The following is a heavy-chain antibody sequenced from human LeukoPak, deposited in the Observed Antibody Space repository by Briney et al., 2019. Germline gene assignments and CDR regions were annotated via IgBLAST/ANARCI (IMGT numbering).Heavy chain of an antibody. J-gene: IGHJ4*02. D-gene: IGHD6-19*01. CDR1: GGTFSSYA. CDR2: IIPIFGTA. CDR3: ARDPDSVAGGPYFDY. V-gene: IGHV1-69*05. Sequence: SVKVSCKASGGTFSSYAISWVRQAPGQGLEWMGGIIPIFGTANYAQKFQGRVTIATDESTSTAYMELSSLRSEDTAVYYCARDPDSVAGGPYFDYWGQGTLVTVSS.